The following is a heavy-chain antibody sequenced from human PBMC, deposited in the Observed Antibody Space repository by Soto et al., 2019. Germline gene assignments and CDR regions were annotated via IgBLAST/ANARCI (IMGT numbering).Heavy chain of an antibody. CDR1: GGSVSSGGSY. J-gene: IGHJ6*02. CDR2: TYYSGST. CDR3: AREPPPSHYYGVDV. Sequence: SETLSLTCTVSGGSVSSGGSYWSWIRQHPQKGLEWIGNTYYSGSTDYNPSLKSRVIISIDTSKNQFSLELSSVTAADTAVYYCAREPPPSHYYGVDVWGQGTTVT. V-gene: IGHV4-31*03.